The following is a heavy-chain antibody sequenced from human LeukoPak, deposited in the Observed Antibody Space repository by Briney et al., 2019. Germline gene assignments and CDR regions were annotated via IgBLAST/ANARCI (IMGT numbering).Heavy chain of an antibody. V-gene: IGHV3-7*01. D-gene: IGHD3-3*01. CDR2: IKQDGSEK. CDR1: GFTFSSYW. CDR3: ARDGLTHTYYDFWSGYNYYYYGMDV. Sequence: PGGSLRLSCAASGFTFSSYWMSWVRQAPGKGLEWVANIKQDGSEKYYLDSVKGRFTISRDNAKNSLYLQMNSLRAEDTAVYYCARDGLTHTYYDFWSGYNYYYYGMDVWGQGTTVTVSS. J-gene: IGHJ6*02.